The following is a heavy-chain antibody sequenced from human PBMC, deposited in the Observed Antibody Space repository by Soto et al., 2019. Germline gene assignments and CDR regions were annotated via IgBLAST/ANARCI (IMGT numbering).Heavy chain of an antibody. CDR3: TRGSTYYGLLT. V-gene: IGHV4-30-4*01. D-gene: IGHD3-10*01. J-gene: IGHJ5*02. CDR2: IYCIGTT. Sequence: QVQLQESGPGLVKPSQTLSLTCTVSGDSMASGDYCWTWIRQPPGKGLEWNGYIYCIGTTFYNPSLESRVNISIDTSKNHFSLRLTSVTAADTAVYYCTRGSTYYGLLTWGQGTLVTVSS. CDR1: GDSMASGDYC.